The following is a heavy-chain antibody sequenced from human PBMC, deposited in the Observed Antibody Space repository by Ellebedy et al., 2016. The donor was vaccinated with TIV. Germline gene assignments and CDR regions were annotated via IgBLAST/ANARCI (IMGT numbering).Heavy chain of an antibody. D-gene: IGHD6-6*01. Sequence: SETLSLTXTVSGYSSSSAYYRGWTRQPPGKGLEWIGRIYHSGSTFYNPSLKSRVTISVDTSKNQFSLKLSSVTAADTAVYYCARASIAARVERYWFNPWGQGTLVTVSS. CDR3: ARASIAARVERYWFNP. V-gene: IGHV4-38-2*02. J-gene: IGHJ5*02. CDR1: GYSSSSAYY. CDR2: IYHSGST.